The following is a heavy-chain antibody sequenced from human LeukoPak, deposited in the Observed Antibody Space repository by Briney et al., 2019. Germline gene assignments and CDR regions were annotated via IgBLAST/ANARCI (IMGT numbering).Heavy chain of an antibody. V-gene: IGHV4-34*01. CDR2: INHRGST. Sequence: PSETLSLTCGVYGGSFSGYYWTWIRQPPGKGLEWIGEINHRGSTNYNPSLKSRVTISVDTSKKQFSLKLNSVTAADTAVYYCAREARGRYDSSGYYGYWGQGTLVTVSS. CDR1: GGSFSGYY. D-gene: IGHD3-22*01. J-gene: IGHJ4*02. CDR3: AREARGRYDSSGYYGY.